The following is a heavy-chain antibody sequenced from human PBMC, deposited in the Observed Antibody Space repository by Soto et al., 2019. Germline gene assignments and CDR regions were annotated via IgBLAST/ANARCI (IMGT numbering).Heavy chain of an antibody. Sequence: ASVKVSCKASGGTFSSYTISWVRQAPGQGLEWMGRIIPILGIANYAQKFQGRVTITADKSTSTAYMELSSLRSEDTAVYYCASDYGDFCFDYWGQGTLVTVSS. CDR3: ASDYGDFCFDY. CDR2: IIPILGIA. V-gene: IGHV1-69*02. D-gene: IGHD4-17*01. CDR1: GGTFSSYT. J-gene: IGHJ4*02.